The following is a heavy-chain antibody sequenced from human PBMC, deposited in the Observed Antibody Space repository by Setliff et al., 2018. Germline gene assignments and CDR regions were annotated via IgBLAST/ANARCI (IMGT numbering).Heavy chain of an antibody. CDR2: INQDGSAQ. Sequence: GGSLRLSCAASGFTFSSLWMSWVRRAPGRGLEWVANINQDGSAQYYVDSVRGRFTIFRDNAKNSLSLQMNDLRAEDTSVYYCGSATGYWGQGILVTVSS. J-gene: IGHJ4*02. CDR3: GSATGY. V-gene: IGHV3-7*01. CDR1: GFTFSSLW.